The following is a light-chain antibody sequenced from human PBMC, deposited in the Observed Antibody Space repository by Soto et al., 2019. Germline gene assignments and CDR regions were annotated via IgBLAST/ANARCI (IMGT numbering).Light chain of an antibody. CDR1: QSVSSY. V-gene: IGKV3-11*01. CDR3: QHRSNWLT. Sequence: EIVLTQSPATLSLSPGERATLSCRASQSVSSYLAWYQQKPGQAPRLLFYDASNRATGIPARFSGSGSGTYFPLTSSRLEPEVVAVYYCQHRSNWLTFGGGTKVEIK. CDR2: DAS. J-gene: IGKJ4*01.